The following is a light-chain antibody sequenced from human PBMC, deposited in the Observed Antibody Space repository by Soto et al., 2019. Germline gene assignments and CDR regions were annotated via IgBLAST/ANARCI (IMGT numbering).Light chain of an antibody. CDR2: WAS. V-gene: IGKV4-1*01. Sequence: DIVMTQSQDSLAVPLGGRPTITCKSSQGVLSSSTNNTSLGGYQQKPGQPPKLLIYWASTRESGVPDRFTGSGSGTDFSLTISSLQAEDVAVYYCHQYYSTPWTFGQGTKVEI. J-gene: IGKJ1*01. CDR1: QGVLSSSTNNTS. CDR3: HQYYSTPWT.